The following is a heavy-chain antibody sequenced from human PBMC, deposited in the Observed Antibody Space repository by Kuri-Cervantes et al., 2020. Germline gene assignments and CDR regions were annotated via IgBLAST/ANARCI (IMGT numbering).Heavy chain of an antibody. CDR2: INAGNGNT. CDR3: ARGPAPDVGHFDY. V-gene: IGHV1-3*01. D-gene: IGHD1-26*01. Sequence: ASVKVSCKASGYTFTSYAMHWVRQAPGQRLEWMGWINAGNGNTKYSQKFQGRVIITRDTSASTAYMELSSLRSEDTAVYYCARGPAPDVGHFDYWGQGTLVTVSS. J-gene: IGHJ4*02. CDR1: GYTFTSYA.